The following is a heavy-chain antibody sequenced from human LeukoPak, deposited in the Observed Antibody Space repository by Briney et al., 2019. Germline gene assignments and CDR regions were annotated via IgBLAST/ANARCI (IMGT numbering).Heavy chain of an antibody. CDR3: ARRWCSSASCQFDY. Sequence: SVKVSCKASGGTFSSYAISWMRQAPGQGLEWMRGIIPIFGAANYAQKFQGRVTITTDESTSTAYMELSSLRSEDTAVYYCARRWCSSASCQFDYWGQGTLVTVSS. J-gene: IGHJ4*02. D-gene: IGHD2-2*01. V-gene: IGHV1-69*05. CDR2: IIPIFGAA. CDR1: GGTFSSYA.